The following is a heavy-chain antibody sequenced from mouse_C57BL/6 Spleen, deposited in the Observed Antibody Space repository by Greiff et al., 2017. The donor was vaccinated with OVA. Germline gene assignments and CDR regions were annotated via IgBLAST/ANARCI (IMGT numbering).Heavy chain of an antibody. Sequence: QVHVKQSGAELVRPGASVKLSCKASGYTFTDYYINWVKQRPGQGLEWIARIYPGSGNTYYNEKFKGKATLTAEKSSSTAYMQLSSLTSEDSAVYYCARSAYGNYDWYFDVWGTGTTVTVSS. CDR1: GYTFTDYY. V-gene: IGHV1-76*01. CDR2: IYPGSGNT. D-gene: IGHD2-1*01. J-gene: IGHJ1*03. CDR3: ARSAYGNYDWYFDV.